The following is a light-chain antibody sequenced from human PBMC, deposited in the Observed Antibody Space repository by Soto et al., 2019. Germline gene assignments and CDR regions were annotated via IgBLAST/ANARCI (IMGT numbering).Light chain of an antibody. V-gene: IGKV3-15*01. Sequence: EIVMTQSPATLSVSPGERATLSCRASQSVSSNLAWYQQKPGQAPRLLIYGASTRATGIPARFSGSGSGTEFTLTIGSLQSADFAVYYCQQYNNWPPAMYTFGQGTKLEIK. J-gene: IGKJ2*01. CDR3: QQYNNWPPAMYT. CDR1: QSVSSN. CDR2: GAS.